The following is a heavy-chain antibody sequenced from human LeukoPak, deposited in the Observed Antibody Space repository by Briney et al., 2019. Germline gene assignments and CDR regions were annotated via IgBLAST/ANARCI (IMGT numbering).Heavy chain of an antibody. CDR3: ARVIYRGMDV. V-gene: IGHV4-34*01. Sequence: SETLSLTCAVYGGSFSGYYWSWIRQPPGKGLEWIGEINHSGSTNYNPSLKSRVTISVDTSKNQFSLKLSSVTAADTAVYYCARVIYRGMDVWGQGTTVTVSS. CDR2: INHSGST. J-gene: IGHJ6*02. D-gene: IGHD3-16*02. CDR1: GGSFSGYY.